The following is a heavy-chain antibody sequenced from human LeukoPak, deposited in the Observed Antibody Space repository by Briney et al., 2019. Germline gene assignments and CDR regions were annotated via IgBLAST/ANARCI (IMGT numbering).Heavy chain of an antibody. CDR2: IYYSGST. Sequence: SETLSLTCTVSGGSISSGDYYWSWLRQPPGKGLERIGYIYYSGSTYYNPSLKSRVTISVDTSKNQFSLKLSSVTAADTAVYYCARLGGATVTTHNFDYWGQGTLVTVSS. J-gene: IGHJ4*02. CDR1: GGSISSGDYY. CDR3: ARLGGATVTTHNFDY. D-gene: IGHD4-17*01. V-gene: IGHV4-30-4*08.